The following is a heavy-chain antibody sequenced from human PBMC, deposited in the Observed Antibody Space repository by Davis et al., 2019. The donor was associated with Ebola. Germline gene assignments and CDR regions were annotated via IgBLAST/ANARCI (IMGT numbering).Heavy chain of an antibody. CDR2: ISYDGSNK. CDR1: GFTFSSYA. J-gene: IGHJ6*02. CDR3: ARERTDFFTLYYYYGMDV. D-gene: IGHD3-3*01. V-gene: IGHV3-30-3*01. Sequence: GGSLRLSCAASGFTFSSYAMHWVRQAPGKGLEWVAVISYDGSNKYYADSVKGRFTISRDNSKNTLYLQMNSLRAEDTAVYYCARERTDFFTLYYYYGMDVWGQGTTVTVSS.